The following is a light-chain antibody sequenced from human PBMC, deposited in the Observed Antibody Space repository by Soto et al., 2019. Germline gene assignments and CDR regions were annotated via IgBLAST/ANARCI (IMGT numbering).Light chain of an antibody. V-gene: IGKV3D-7*01. CDR3: QQDYNFPA. Sequence: PGERFILSCRASQSVSSSYLTWYQQKPGQAPRLLIYGASTRATSIPARFSGSGSGTDFTLTISSLQPEDFAVYYCQQDYNFPAFGQGTKVDI. CDR1: QSVSSSY. CDR2: GAS. J-gene: IGKJ1*01.